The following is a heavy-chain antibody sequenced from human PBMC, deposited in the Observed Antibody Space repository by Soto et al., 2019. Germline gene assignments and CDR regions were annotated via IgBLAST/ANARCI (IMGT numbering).Heavy chain of an antibody. CDR3: ARGRYGDY. Sequence: QVQLVQSGAEVKKPGASVKVSCKASGYTFTTYGISWVRQAPGQGLEWVGWISAYSGNTKYAQKLQGRVTVTTDTSTSTAYMEVRSMRSDDPAVSYCARGRYGDYWGQGTLVTTSS. CDR2: ISAYSGNT. J-gene: IGHJ4*02. D-gene: IGHD4-17*01. CDR1: GYTFTTYG. V-gene: IGHV1-18*01.